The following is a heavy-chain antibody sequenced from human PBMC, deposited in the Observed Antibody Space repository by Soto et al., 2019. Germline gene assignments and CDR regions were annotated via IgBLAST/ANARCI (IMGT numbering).Heavy chain of an antibody. V-gene: IGHV4-59*01. D-gene: IGHD3-10*01. J-gene: IGHJ3*02. CDR2: IYYSGST. CDR1: GGSIISDY. Sequence: SETLSLTCTVSGGSIISDYWSWIRQPPGKGLEWIGYIYYSGSTNYSPSLKSRVTISVDTSKNQFPLKLSSVTAADTAVYYCAREYYGSGHAFDIWGQGTTVTVSS. CDR3: AREYYGSGHAFDI.